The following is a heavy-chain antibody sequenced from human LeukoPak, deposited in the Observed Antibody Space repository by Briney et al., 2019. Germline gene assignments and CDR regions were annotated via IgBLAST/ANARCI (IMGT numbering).Heavy chain of an antibody. D-gene: IGHD4-17*01. J-gene: IGHJ4*02. Sequence: GGSLRLSCAASGFTFSSYWMHWVRQAPGKGLVWVSRINSDGSSTSYADSVKGRFTISRDNAKNTLCLQMNSLRAEDTAVYYCARVRYDYGERAWLVDYWGQGTLVTVSS. CDR3: ARVRYDYGERAWLVDY. CDR2: INSDGSST. V-gene: IGHV3-74*01. CDR1: GFTFSSYW.